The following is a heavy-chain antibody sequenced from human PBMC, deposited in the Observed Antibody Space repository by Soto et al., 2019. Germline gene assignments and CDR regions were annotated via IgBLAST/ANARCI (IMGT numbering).Heavy chain of an antibody. V-gene: IGHV3-30*04. CDR2: ISYDGSNK. Sequence: GGSLRLSCAASGFTFSSYAMHWVRQAPGKGLEWVAVISYDGSNKYYADSVKGRFTISRDNSKNTLYLQMNSLRAEDTAVYYCARGGTATLHLEVDYWGQGTLVTVSS. D-gene: IGHD1-1*01. CDR1: GFTFSSYA. J-gene: IGHJ4*02. CDR3: ARGGTATLHLEVDY.